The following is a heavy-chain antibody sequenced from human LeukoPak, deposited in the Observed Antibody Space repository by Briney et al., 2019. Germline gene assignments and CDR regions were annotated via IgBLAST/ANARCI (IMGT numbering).Heavy chain of an antibody. Sequence: GGSLRLSCAASGFTFSSYGMHWVRQAPGKGLEWVSAISGSGGNTYSADSVKGRFTISRDNSKNTLYLQMNGLRAEDTAVYHCAKHLYTYAWYGEDWGQGTLVTVSS. D-gene: IGHD4-17*01. CDR2: ISGSGGNT. J-gene: IGHJ4*02. V-gene: IGHV3-23*01. CDR3: AKHLYTYAWYGED. CDR1: GFTFSSYG.